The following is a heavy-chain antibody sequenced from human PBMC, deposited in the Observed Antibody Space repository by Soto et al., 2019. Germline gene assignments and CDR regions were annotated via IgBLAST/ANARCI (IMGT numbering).Heavy chain of an antibody. Sequence: QVQLVQSGAEVKKPGSSVKVSCKASGDTFSSYAINWVRQAPGQGLEWMGGIIPMFGTAHYAQKFKGRVTITAGESTSTVDMELSSLRSEDTAVYYCARVGPAHYYDSSGYFSPLDYWGQGTLVTVSS. CDR2: IIPMFGTA. D-gene: IGHD3-22*01. J-gene: IGHJ4*02. CDR3: ARVGPAHYYDSSGYFSPLDY. V-gene: IGHV1-69*01. CDR1: GDTFSSYA.